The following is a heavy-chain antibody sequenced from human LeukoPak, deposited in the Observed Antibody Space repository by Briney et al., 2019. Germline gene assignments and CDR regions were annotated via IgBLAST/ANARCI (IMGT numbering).Heavy chain of an antibody. V-gene: IGHV4-61*02. CDR3: ALQVDAFDI. Sequence: SETLSLTCTVSGGSISSGSYYWSWIRQPAGKGLEWIGRIYTSGSTNYNPSLKSRVTISVDTSKNQFSLKLSSVTAADTAVYYCALQVDAFDIWGQGTMVTVSS. CDR1: GGSISSGSYY. J-gene: IGHJ3*02. D-gene: IGHD5-24*01. CDR2: IYTSGST.